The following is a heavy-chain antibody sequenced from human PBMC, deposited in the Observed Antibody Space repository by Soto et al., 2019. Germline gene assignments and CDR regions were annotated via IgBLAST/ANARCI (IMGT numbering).Heavy chain of an antibody. J-gene: IGHJ3*02. V-gene: IGHV3-21*01. CDR3: ARVSKLGLAFDI. Sequence: GGSLRLSCAASGFTFSSYSMNWVRQAPGKGLEWVSSISSSSSYIYYADSVKGRFTISRDNTKNSLYLQMNSLRAEDTAVYYCARVSKLGLAFDIWGQGTMVTVSS. CDR1: GFTFSSYS. CDR2: ISSSSSYI. D-gene: IGHD6-13*01.